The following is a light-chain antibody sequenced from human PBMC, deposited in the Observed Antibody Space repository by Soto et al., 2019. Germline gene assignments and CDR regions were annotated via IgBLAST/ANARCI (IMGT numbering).Light chain of an antibody. CDR1: KSDIGVYDF. J-gene: IGLJ1*01. CDR3: KSYAGSNTYV. CDR2: EVV. V-gene: IGLV2-8*01. Sequence: QSALTQPPSASGSPGQSVTISCTGTKSDIGVYDFVSWYQHHPCKAPRLIIYEVVQRPSGVPDRFSGSKSGNTASLTVSGLQAADEADYFCKSYAGSNTYVFGSGTKLTVL.